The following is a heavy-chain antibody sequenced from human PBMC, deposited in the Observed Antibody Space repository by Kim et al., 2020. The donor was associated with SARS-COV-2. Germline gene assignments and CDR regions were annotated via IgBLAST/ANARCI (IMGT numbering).Heavy chain of an antibody. D-gene: IGHD6-6*01. Sequence: TKYYQKFQGRVTFTRDTSASTAYMELSSLRSEDTALYYCARGSSSSLDSWGQGTLVTVSS. V-gene: IGHV1-3*01. CDR3: ARGSSSSLDS. CDR2: T. J-gene: IGHJ4*02.